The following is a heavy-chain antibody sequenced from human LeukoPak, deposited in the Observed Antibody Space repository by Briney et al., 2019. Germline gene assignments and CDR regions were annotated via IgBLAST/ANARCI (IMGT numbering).Heavy chain of an antibody. D-gene: IGHD1/OR15-1a*01. CDR3: ARGNREQSGNLDY. Sequence: PRGSLRLSCAASGFTFSSYTMNWVRQAPGKGLEWVSCITSNSNNIFYADSVRGRFTISRDNAKNSLYLHMDSLRAEDTALYYCARGNREQSGNLDYWGQGTLVTVSS. V-gene: IGHV3-48*04. CDR1: GFTFSSYT. J-gene: IGHJ4*02. CDR2: ITSNSNNI.